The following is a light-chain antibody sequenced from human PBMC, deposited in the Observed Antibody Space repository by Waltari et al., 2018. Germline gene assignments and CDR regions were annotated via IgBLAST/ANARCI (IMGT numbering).Light chain of an antibody. J-gene: IGKJ4*01. CDR3: QHGNTFPLT. CDR2: DAS. Sequence: DIQMTQSPSSVSASVGDRVIITCRASQDISRWLAWYQQTPGKAPKFLIYDASTLQSGVPYRFSGTGSGTEFTLTISSLQPEDFATYYCQHGNTFPLTFGGGTKVEIK. V-gene: IGKV1-12*01. CDR1: QDISRW.